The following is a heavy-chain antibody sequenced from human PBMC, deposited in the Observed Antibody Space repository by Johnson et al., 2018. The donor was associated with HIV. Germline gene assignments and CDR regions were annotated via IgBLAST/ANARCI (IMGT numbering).Heavy chain of an antibody. D-gene: IGHD1-26*01. J-gene: IGHJ3*02. V-gene: IGHV3-74*01. CDR3: AREEEWELTLVGVGAFDI. CDR1: GFTFSTNW. Sequence: VQLVESGGDLVQPGGSLRLSCVGSGFTFSTNWMHWVRQAPGKGLVWVSRINSDGSSTSYADSVRGRFAISRDNSKNTLYLQMNSLRGEDTAVYYCAREEEWELTLVGVGAFDIWGQGTMVTVSS. CDR2: INSDGSST.